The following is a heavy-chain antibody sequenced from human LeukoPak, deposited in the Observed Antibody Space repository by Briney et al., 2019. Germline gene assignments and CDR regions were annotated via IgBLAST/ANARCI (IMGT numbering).Heavy chain of an antibody. Sequence: GGSLRLSCAASGFTVSSNYMSWVRQAPGKGLEWVSGISWNSGSIGYADSVKGRFTISRDNAKNSLYLQMNSLRAEDTALYYCAKGYCSSTSCREDYWGQGTLVTVSS. CDR3: AKGYCSSTSCREDY. J-gene: IGHJ4*02. CDR2: ISWNSGSI. D-gene: IGHD2-2*01. CDR1: GFTVSSNY. V-gene: IGHV3-9*01.